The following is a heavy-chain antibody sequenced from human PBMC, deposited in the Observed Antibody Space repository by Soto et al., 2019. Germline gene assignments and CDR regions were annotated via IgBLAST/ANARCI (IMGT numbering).Heavy chain of an antibody. J-gene: IGHJ5*02. Sequence: GGSLRLSCIASGFTFSNYALNWVRQAPGKGLEWVSGISGSGGGTYYADSVKGRFTISRVNSKNTLHLQVSSLRAEDTAVYYCAKDICSGGSCYSFDPWGQGTLVTVSS. D-gene: IGHD2-15*01. CDR2: ISGSGGGT. CDR3: AKDICSGGSCYSFDP. CDR1: GFTFSNYA. V-gene: IGHV3-23*01.